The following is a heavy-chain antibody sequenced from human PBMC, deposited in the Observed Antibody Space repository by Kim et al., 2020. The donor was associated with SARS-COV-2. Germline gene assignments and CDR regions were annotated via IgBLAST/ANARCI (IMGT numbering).Heavy chain of an antibody. V-gene: IGHV3-74*03. D-gene: IGHD3-16*01. CDR3: ARGGLPGALDY. Sequence: TAYADSVQGRFTISRDNAKNTLYLQMNSLRVEDTAVYYCARGGLPGALDYWGQGTLVTVSS. J-gene: IGHJ4*02. CDR2: T.